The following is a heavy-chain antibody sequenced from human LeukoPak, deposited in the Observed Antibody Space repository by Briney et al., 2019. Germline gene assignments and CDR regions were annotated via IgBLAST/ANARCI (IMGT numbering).Heavy chain of an antibody. CDR3: ARDSKLGAFDI. D-gene: IGHD2-2*01. J-gene: IGHJ3*02. V-gene: IGHV1-46*01. Sequence: ASVKVSCKASGYTFTSYYMHWVRQAPGQGLEWMGIINPSGGSTSYAQKFQGRVTMTRDTSTSTVYMELSRLRSDDTAVYYCARDSKLGAFDIWGQGTMVTVSS. CDR1: GYTFTSYY. CDR2: INPSGGST.